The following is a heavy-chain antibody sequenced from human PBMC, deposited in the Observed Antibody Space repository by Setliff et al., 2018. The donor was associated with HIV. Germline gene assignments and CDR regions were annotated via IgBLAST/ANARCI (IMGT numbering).Heavy chain of an antibody. CDR1: DSGTYY. D-gene: IGHD6-13*01. CDR2: VSSRGDT. J-gene: IGHJ6*01. V-gene: IGHV4-4*07. CDR3: AGEIAAAGHRAYYYGLDL. Sequence: SSETLSLTCTVSDSGTYYWSWIRQPAGKGLEWIGRVSSRGDTNYNPSLKSRVTMSVDTSKNQFSLKLSSVTAADTAVYYCAGEIAAAGHRAYYYGLDLWGPGTTVTVSS.